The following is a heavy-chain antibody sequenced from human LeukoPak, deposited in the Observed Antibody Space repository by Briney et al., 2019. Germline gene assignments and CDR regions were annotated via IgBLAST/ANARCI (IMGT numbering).Heavy chain of an antibody. CDR2: IKKDGSDK. D-gene: IGHD3-16*01. V-gene: IGHV3-7*04. CDR1: GFTFSYYW. Sequence: GGSQRLSCAASGFTFSYYWMIWVRQAPGKGLEWVAKIKKDGSDKYYVDSVKGRFTISRDNAKNSLYLQMNSLRDEDTAVYYCAREGTWDFDYWGQGTLVTVSS. CDR3: AREGTWDFDY. J-gene: IGHJ4*02.